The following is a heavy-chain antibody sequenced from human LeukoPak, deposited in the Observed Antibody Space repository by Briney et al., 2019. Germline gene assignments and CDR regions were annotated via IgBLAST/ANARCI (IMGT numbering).Heavy chain of an antibody. J-gene: IGHJ4*02. V-gene: IGHV4-4*07. CDR3: ARDTTVASGMQF. CDR2: VVTTTT. Sequence: SETLSLTCAVYGGSFSGYYWSWIRQSPGKGLEWIGSVVTTTTNYSPALRSRVAMSIHTSKNQFSLRLESVTTADTAVYYCARDTTVASGMQFWGQGALVTVSS. D-gene: IGHD6-19*01. CDR1: GGSFSGYY.